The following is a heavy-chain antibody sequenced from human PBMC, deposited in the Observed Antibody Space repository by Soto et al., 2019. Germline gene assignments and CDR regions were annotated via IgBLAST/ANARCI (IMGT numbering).Heavy chain of an antibody. CDR1: CYTFTSYG. V-gene: IGHV1-18*04. Sequence: ASVKVSFKASCYTFTSYGISWVRQAPGQGLEWMGWISAYNGNTDYAQKLQGRVTMTTDTSTSTAYMELRSLRSDDTAVYYCARPYDSSGYDAFDIWGQGTTVTVSS. D-gene: IGHD3-22*01. CDR2: ISAYNGNT. CDR3: ARPYDSSGYDAFDI. J-gene: IGHJ3*02.